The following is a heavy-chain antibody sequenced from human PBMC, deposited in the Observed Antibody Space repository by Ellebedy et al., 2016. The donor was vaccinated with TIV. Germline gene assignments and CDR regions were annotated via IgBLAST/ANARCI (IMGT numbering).Heavy chain of an antibody. J-gene: IGHJ6*02. CDR2: VWYDGNNK. D-gene: IGHD3-22*01. V-gene: IGHV3-33*01. CDR3: ARWGLTDDRDYFSPNYYSSGMDV. Sequence: GESLKISCVASGFTFRNYGMHWVRQAPGKGLEWVAVVWYDGNNKFYADSVKGRFTISRDNSKTTLSLEMNSLRPEDTAVYYCARWGLTDDRDYFSPNYYSSGMDVWGQGTTVIVSS. CDR1: GFTFRNYG.